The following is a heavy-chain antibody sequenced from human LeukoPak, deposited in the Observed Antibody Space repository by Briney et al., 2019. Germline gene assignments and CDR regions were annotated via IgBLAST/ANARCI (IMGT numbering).Heavy chain of an antibody. CDR3: ARFRAGVGEPYGDY. CDR2: IIPIFGTA. CDR1: GGTFSSYA. J-gene: IGHJ4*02. V-gene: IGHV1-69*13. Sequence: SVKVSCKASGGTFSSYAISWVRQAPGQGLEWMGGIIPIFGTANYAQKFQGRVTITAGESTSTAYLELSSLRSEDTAVYYCARFRAGVGEPYGDYWGQGTLVTVSS. D-gene: IGHD3-10*01.